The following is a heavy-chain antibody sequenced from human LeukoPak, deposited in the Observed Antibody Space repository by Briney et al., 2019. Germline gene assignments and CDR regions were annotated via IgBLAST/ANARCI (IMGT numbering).Heavy chain of an antibody. CDR3: ARADYDFWSGYYPNWFDP. J-gene: IGHJ5*02. Sequence: PSQTLSLTCTVSGGSISSGSYYWSWIRQPAGKGLEWIGRIYTSGSTNYNPSLKSRVTISVDTSKNQFSLKLSSVTAADTAVYYCARADYDFWSGYYPNWFDPWGQGTLVTVSS. CDR1: GGSISSGSYY. V-gene: IGHV4-61*02. CDR2: IYTSGST. D-gene: IGHD3-3*01.